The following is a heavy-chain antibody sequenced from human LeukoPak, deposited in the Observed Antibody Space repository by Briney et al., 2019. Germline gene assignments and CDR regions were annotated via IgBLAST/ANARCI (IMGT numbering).Heavy chain of an antibody. CDR1: GFTFSGNW. Sequence: PGGSLRLSCEASGFTFSGNWMSWVRQAPGKGLEWVASINPDGSLKLYVDSVKGRFDISSDNTKSSLYLQMNSLGAEDTAMYYCAKLLGTVTTYDSWGQGTRVTVSS. CDR2: INPDGSLK. CDR3: AKLLGTVTTYDS. D-gene: IGHD5-24*01. J-gene: IGHJ4*02. V-gene: IGHV3-7*01.